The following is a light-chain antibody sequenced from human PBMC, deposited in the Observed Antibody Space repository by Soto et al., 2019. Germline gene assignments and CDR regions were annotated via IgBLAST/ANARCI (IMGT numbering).Light chain of an antibody. Sequence: DIQMTQSPSSLSASVGDRVTITCRASQDISSYLAWYQQKAGKVPKLLIYAASSLQSGVPSRFSGSGSGTDFTLTISSLQPEDFATYYCQQVNSYPLTFGRGTRLETK. J-gene: IGKJ5*01. V-gene: IGKV1-9*01. CDR1: QDISSY. CDR3: QQVNSYPLT. CDR2: AAS.